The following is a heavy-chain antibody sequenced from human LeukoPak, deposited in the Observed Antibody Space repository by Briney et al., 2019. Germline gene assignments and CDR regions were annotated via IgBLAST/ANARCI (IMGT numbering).Heavy chain of an antibody. J-gene: IGHJ5*02. CDR3: AGTTNAWFDP. D-gene: IGHD1-26*01. Sequence: PSETLSLTCTVSGGSISSYYWSWIRQPPGKGLEGSGYIYYSGSTNYNPSLKSRVTISVDTSKNQFSLKLSSVTAADPAVYYCAGTTNAWFDPWGQGTLVTVSS. V-gene: IGHV4-59*01. CDR1: GGSISSYY. CDR2: IYYSGST.